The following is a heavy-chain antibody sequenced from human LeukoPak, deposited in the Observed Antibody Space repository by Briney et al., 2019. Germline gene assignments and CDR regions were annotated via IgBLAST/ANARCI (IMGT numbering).Heavy chain of an antibody. J-gene: IGHJ3*02. D-gene: IGHD6-13*01. V-gene: IGHV3-43*02. CDR3: AKVNASSWLGAFDI. CDR2: FSGDGGST. CDR1: GFTFDDYA. Sequence: GRSLRLSCAASGFTFDDYALHWARQAPGKGVEGVSLFSGDGGSTYYADSVMGRFTISRDNSKNSLYLQMNSLRTEDTALYYCAKVNASSWLGAFDIWGQGTMVTVSS.